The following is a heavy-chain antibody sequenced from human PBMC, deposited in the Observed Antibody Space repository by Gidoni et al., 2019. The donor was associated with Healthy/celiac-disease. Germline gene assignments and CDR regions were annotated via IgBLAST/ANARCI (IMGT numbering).Heavy chain of an antibody. J-gene: IGHJ3*02. CDR1: GFTFSSYA. Sequence: QVQLVESWGGVVQPGRSLRLSCAASGFTFSSYAMHWVRQAPGKGLEWVAVIAYDGSNKYYADSVKGRFTISRDNSKNTLYLQMNSLRAEDTAVYYCARGSGCSSTSCNDAFDIWGQGTMVTVSS. CDR3: ARGSGCSSTSCNDAFDI. D-gene: IGHD2-2*01. V-gene: IGHV3-30-3*01. CDR2: IAYDGSNK.